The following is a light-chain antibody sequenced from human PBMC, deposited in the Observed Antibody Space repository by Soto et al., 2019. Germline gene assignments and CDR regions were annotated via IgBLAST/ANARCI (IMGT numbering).Light chain of an antibody. J-gene: IGKJ4*01. CDR3: QQSFASPPLT. CDR1: QCISRY. Sequence: DIQMTQSPSSLSASVGDRVTITCRASQCISRYLNWYQKKPGKAPKLLVYDASSLQSGVPPRFSGSGSGTYFSLTISSLQPDDYATYYCQQSFASPPLTFGGGTKVEIK. V-gene: IGKV1-39*01. CDR2: DAS.